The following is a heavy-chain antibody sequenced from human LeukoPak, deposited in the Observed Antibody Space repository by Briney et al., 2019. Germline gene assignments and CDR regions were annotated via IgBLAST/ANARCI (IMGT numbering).Heavy chain of an antibody. D-gene: IGHD3-3*01. CDR1: GIRFTTHW. CDR2: IRQDGGEK. Sequence: GGSLRLSCAASGIRFTTHWMNWVRQAPGKGLQWVASIRQDGGEKKYVDSVKGRFTISRDLAQNSLFLQMNSLRAEDTAVYYCASAYASYDFWSGYENFDFWGQGTLVTVSS. CDR3: ASAYASYDFWSGYENFDF. V-gene: IGHV3-7*01. J-gene: IGHJ4*02.